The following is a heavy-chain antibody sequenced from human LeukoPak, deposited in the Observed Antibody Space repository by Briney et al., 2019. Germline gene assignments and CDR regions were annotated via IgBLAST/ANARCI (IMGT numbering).Heavy chain of an antibody. CDR1: GGSISDYY. Sequence: PSETLSLTCTVSGGSISDYYWSWIRQPPGKGLEWIGYIYYSGSTNYNLSLKSRVTISVDTSKNQFSLKLSSLTAADTAVYYCARARFLEWTHFDYWGQGTLVTVSS. CDR3: ARARFLEWTHFDY. V-gene: IGHV4-59*01. CDR2: IYYSGST. D-gene: IGHD3-3*01. J-gene: IGHJ4*02.